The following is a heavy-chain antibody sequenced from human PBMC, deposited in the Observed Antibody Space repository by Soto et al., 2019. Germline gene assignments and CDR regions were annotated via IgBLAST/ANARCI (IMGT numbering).Heavy chain of an antibody. D-gene: IGHD2-2*01. V-gene: IGHV3-33*01. CDR3: ARDFEYQLPHKRNYYYGMDV. J-gene: IGHJ6*02. CDR2: IWYDGSNK. Sequence: QVQLVESGGGVVQPGRSLRLSCAASGFTFSSYGMHWVRQAPGKGLEWVAVIWYDGSNKYYADSVKGRFTISRDNSKNTLYLQMNSLRAEDTAVYYCARDFEYQLPHKRNYYYGMDVWGQGTTVTVSS. CDR1: GFTFSSYG.